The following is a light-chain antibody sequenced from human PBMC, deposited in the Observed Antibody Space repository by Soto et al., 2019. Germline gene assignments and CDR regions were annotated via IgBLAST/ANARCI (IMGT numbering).Light chain of an antibody. CDR3: QQYGSSPS. V-gene: IGKV3D-20*01. CDR1: QSVSTNY. J-gene: IGKJ4*01. CDR2: DAS. Sequence: EIVLTQSPATLSLSPGERATLSCGASQSVSTNYVAWYQQKPGLAPRLLIYDASSRATGISDRYSCSGSGTDFTLTISRVEPEDFAVYYCQQYGSSPSFGGGTKVEIK.